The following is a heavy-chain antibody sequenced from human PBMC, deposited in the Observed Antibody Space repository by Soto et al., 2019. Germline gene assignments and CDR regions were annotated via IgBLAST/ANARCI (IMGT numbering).Heavy chain of an antibody. CDR2: ISWNSGSI. Sequence: PGGSLRLSCAASGFTFDDYAMHWVRQAPGKGLEWVSGISWNSGSIGYADSVKGRFTISRDNAKNSLYLQMNSLRAEDTALYYCAKDRGAGSYYYYYYGMDVWGQGTTVTVSS. D-gene: IGHD1-26*01. CDR3: AKDRGAGSYYYYYYGMDV. V-gene: IGHV3-9*01. CDR1: GFTFDDYA. J-gene: IGHJ6*02.